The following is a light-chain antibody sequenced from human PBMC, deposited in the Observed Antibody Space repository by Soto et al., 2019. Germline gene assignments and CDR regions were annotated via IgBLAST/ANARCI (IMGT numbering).Light chain of an antibody. CDR3: ALWDDSQNIV. Sequence: QSVLTQPPSASGTPGQRVTISCSGSSSNLGNNYVYWYQHVPGTAPKLLIYSNNQRPSGVPDRFSASKSGSSASLAISGLRSEDEADYYCALWDDSQNIVLGGRTQVSV. CDR2: SNN. CDR1: SSNLGNNY. V-gene: IGLV1-47*02. J-gene: IGLJ2*01.